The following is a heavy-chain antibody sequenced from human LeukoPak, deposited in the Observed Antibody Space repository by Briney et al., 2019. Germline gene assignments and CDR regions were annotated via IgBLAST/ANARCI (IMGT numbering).Heavy chain of an antibody. J-gene: IGHJ6*02. CDR2: IYSSGST. CDR1: GGSISTYY. CDR3: ARDITMDV. V-gene: IGHV4-4*08. Sequence: KPSETLSLTCTVSGGSISTYYCSWVRQPPGKGLEWIGYIYSSGSTNYNPSLKSRVTISVDTSKNQFSLKLSSVTAADTAVYYCARDITMDVWGQGTTVTVSS.